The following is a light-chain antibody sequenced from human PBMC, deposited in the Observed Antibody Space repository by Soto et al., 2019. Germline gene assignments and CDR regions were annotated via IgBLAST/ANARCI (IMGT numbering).Light chain of an antibody. J-gene: IGKJ1*01. CDR3: QHYNSYSEA. Sequence: DIQMTQSPSSLSASVGDRVTITCRASQGIRNDLGWYQQKPGKAPKLLIYKASTLKSGVPSRFSGSGSGTEFTLTISSLQPDDFATYYCQHYNSYSEAFGQGTKVDNK. CDR2: KAS. V-gene: IGKV1-5*03. CDR1: QGIRND.